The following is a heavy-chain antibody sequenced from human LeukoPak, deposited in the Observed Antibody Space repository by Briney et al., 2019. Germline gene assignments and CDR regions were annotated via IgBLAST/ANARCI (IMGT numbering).Heavy chain of an antibody. D-gene: IGHD3-10*01. Sequence: SETLSLTCTVSGGSISSYYWSWIRQHPGKGLEWIGYIYYSGSTYYNPSLKSRVTISVDTSKNQFSLKLSSVTAADTAVYYCASGSGSYYRYFDYWGQGTLVTVSS. CDR1: GGSISSYY. CDR3: ASGSGSYYRYFDY. V-gene: IGHV4-59*06. J-gene: IGHJ4*02. CDR2: IYYSGST.